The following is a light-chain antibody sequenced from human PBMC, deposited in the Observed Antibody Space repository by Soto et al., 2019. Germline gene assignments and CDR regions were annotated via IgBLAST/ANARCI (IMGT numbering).Light chain of an antibody. CDR3: QQYNNWLIT. CDR1: QSVSGN. J-gene: IGKJ5*01. Sequence: EMVMTQSPATLSVSPGERATLSCRASQSVSGNLAWYQQKPGQAPRLLIYGASTRATGIPARFNGSGSGTEFTLTISSLQSEDFAVYYCQQYNNWLITFGQGTRLEIK. CDR2: GAS. V-gene: IGKV3-15*01.